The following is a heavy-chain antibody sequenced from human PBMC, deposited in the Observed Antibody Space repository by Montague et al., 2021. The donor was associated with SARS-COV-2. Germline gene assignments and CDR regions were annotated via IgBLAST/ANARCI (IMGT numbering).Heavy chain of an antibody. D-gene: IGHD2/OR15-2a*01. CDR2: IGAGVSST. V-gene: IGHV3-23*01. CDR1: GFTFSTYP. Sequence: YLRLSCAASGFTFSTYPMHLFRQAPGKGLEWVSSIGAGVSSTFYSDSVKGRFTVSRDNSKNTLYLQLNSLRAEDTAVYYCASSYIPNKYYEVYWGQGTLVTVSS. CDR3: ASSYIPNKYYEVY. J-gene: IGHJ4*02.